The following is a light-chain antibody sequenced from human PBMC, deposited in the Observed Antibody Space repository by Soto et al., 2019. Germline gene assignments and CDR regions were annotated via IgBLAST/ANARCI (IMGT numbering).Light chain of an antibody. CDR1: SSDVGGYKY. CDR2: DVA. J-gene: IGLJ1*01. V-gene: IGLV2-11*01. Sequence: QSVLTQPRSVSGSPGQSVTISCTGTSSDVGGYKYVSWYQQRPGKVPKLMIYDVAKRPSGVPDRFSGSKSGNTASLTISGLQAEDEADYYCCSYAGRYTYVFGSGTKVTVL. CDR3: CSYAGRYTYV.